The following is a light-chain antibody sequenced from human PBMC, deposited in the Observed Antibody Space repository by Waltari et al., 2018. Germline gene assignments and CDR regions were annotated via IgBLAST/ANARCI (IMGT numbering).Light chain of an antibody. J-gene: IGKJ5*01. V-gene: IGKV1-NL1*01. Sequence: IQMTQSPSSLSASLGDRVTITCRASQGISSSLAWYQKKVGEAPKLLLYGASRLESGVPSRFSGSGSGTVYTLTISSLQPEDFATYYCQQYFGIPITFGQGTRLE. CDR1: QGISSS. CDR2: GAS. CDR3: QQYFGIPIT.